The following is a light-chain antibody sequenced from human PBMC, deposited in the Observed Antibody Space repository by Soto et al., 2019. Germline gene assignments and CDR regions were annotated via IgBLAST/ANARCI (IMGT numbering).Light chain of an antibody. Sequence: HAVVTQEPSLTVSPGGTVTLTCGSSTGAVTSGHYPYWFQQKPGQAPRTLIYDTSNKHSWTPARFSGSLLGGKAALTLSGAQPEDEAEYYCLLSYSGAHVVFGGGTQLTVL. CDR2: DTS. CDR1: TGAVTSGHY. J-gene: IGLJ2*01. CDR3: LLSYSGAHVV. V-gene: IGLV7-46*01.